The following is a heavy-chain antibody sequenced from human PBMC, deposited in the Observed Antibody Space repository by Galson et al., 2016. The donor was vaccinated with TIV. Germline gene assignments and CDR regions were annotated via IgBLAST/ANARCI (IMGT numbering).Heavy chain of an antibody. CDR2: TYYRSEWNS. D-gene: IGHD5-24*01. V-gene: IGHV6-1*01. CDR3: ARGRSGYNSTYYYYGMDV. CDR1: GDSVSSNSAA. J-gene: IGHJ6*02. Sequence: CAISGDSVSSNSAAWNWIRQSPSRGLKWLGRTYYRSEWNSDYAVSVRSRIVIKADRSKNQFFLQLNSVTPEDTAVYFCARGRSGYNSTYYYYGMDVWGQGTTVSVSS.